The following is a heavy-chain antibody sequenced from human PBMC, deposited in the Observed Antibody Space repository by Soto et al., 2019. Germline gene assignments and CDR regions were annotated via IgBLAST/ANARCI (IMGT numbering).Heavy chain of an antibody. D-gene: IGHD1-1*01. Sequence: GGSLRLSCAASGFTFSSYAMHWVRQAPGKGLEWVSTISVGGGSTYYADSVKGRFTISRDNSKSTIFLQLNSLRAEDTATYYCAKETRGHNCPFDVWGNGNTVTVSS. V-gene: IGHV3-23*01. CDR2: ISVGGGST. CDR1: GFTFSSYA. CDR3: AKETRGHNCPFDV. J-gene: IGHJ6*04.